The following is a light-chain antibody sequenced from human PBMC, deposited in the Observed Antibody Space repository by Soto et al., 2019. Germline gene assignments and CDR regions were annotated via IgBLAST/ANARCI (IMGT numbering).Light chain of an antibody. J-gene: IGKJ4*01. CDR2: DAS. CDR1: QTVRNNY. CDR3: QQFSSYPLP. V-gene: IGKV3-20*01. Sequence: EFVLTQSPGTLSLSPGERATLSCRASQTVRNNYLAWYQQKPGQAPRLLIYDASSRATGIPDRFSGGGSGTDFTLTISRLEPEDFAVYYCQQFSSYPLPFGGGTKADIK.